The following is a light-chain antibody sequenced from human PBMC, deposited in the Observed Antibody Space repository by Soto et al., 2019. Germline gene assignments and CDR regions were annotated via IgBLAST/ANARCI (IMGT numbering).Light chain of an antibody. CDR2: DTS. CDR3: QQYSMWLWT. J-gene: IGKJ1*01. V-gene: IGKV3-15*01. CDR1: QSVSGT. Sequence: EIMMTQSPVTLSVSPGERATLSCRASQSVSGTLAWFQQRPGQAPRLLIYDTSTRATGVPARFSGSGSGTEFTLTISSLQSEDFAVYYCQQYSMWLWTFGQGTKV.